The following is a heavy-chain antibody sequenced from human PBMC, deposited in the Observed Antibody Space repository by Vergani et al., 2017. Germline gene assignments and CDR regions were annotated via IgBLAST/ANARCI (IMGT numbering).Heavy chain of an antibody. Sequence: QVYLEQSGTEVKKPGSSVKVSCKVSGDIFNNYTVTWVRQAPGQGLEWMGRIIPIIRLATSAQKFQDRVKITGDTSTNTVYMEMNNLRSEDTAVYYCARVSPGDNSGWEPFDYWGQGTLVTVSS. CDR2: IIPIIRLA. CDR3: ARVSPGDNSGWEPFDY. D-gene: IGHD6-19*01. CDR1: GDIFNNYT. V-gene: IGHV1-69*02. J-gene: IGHJ4*02.